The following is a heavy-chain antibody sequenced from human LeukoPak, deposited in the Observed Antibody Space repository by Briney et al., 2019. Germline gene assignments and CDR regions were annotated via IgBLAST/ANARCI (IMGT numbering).Heavy chain of an antibody. D-gene: IGHD6-13*01. J-gene: IGHJ4*02. CDR3: ARQIIRGQYLVHFDY. CDR2: IYYSGNT. Sequence: SETLSLTCTVSDGSISSYYWSWIRQPPGKGLEWIGYIYYSGNTNYNPSLKSRVTISVDTSKSQFSLRLNSVTAADTAVYYCARQIIRGQYLVHFDYWGQGTLVTVPS. V-gene: IGHV4-59*08. CDR1: DGSISSYY.